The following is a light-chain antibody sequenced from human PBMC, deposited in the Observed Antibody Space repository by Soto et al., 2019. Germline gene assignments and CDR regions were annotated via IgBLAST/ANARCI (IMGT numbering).Light chain of an antibody. CDR1: QSISSW. V-gene: IGKV1-5*03. CDR3: QQYNSYPLT. J-gene: IGKJ4*01. CDR2: KAS. Sequence: DIQMTQSPSTLSASVGDRVTITCRASQSISSWLAWYQQKPGEAPNLLIYKASSLESGVPSRFSGSGSGTEFTLTISSLQPDEFATYYCQQYNSYPLTFGGGTKVEIK.